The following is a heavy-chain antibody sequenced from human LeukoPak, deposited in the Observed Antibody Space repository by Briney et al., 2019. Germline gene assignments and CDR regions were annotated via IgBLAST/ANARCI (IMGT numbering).Heavy chain of an antibody. CDR2: ISSSSSYI. CDR3: ARRIAVAGTRYFQH. J-gene: IGHJ1*01. Sequence: GGSLRFSCAASGFTFSSYSMNWVRQAPGKGLEWVSSISSSSSYIYYADSVKGRFTISRDNAKNSLYLQMNSLRAEDTAVYYCARRIAVAGTRYFQHWGQGTLVTVSS. V-gene: IGHV3-21*01. CDR1: GFTFSSYS. D-gene: IGHD6-19*01.